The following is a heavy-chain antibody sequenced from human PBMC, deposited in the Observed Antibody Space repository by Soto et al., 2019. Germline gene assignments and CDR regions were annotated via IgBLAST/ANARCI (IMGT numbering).Heavy chain of an antibody. CDR2: ISYDGDNK. D-gene: IGHD3-16*01. J-gene: IGHJ6*02. V-gene: IGHV3-30-3*01. CDR3: ARPWGQLSTYYYGMDT. Sequence: ESGGGVVQPGRSLTLSCAASGFTFRNYAMHWVRQAPGKGLEWVATISYDGDNKYYTDSVKSPFTISRDNSKNTLYLQMNSLRPEDTAVYYCARPWGQLSTYYYGMDTWGQGTTVTVSS. CDR1: GFTFRNYA.